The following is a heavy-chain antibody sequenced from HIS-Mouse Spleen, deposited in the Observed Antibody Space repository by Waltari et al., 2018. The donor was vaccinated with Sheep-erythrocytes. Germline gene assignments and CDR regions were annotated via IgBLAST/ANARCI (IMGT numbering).Heavy chain of an antibody. CDR3: ARAGYSGEYYFDY. CDR2: ISSSSSYI. J-gene: IGHJ4*02. Sequence: APGKGLEWVSSISSSSSYIYYADSVKGRFTISRDNAKNSLYLPMNSLRAEDTAVYYCARAGYSGEYYFDYWGQGTLVTVSS. D-gene: IGHD5-12*01. V-gene: IGHV3-21*01.